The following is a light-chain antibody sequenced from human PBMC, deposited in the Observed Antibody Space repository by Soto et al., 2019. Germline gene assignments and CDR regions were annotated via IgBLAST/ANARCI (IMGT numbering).Light chain of an antibody. CDR1: QSISSW. V-gene: IGKV1-5*03. CDR3: QQDHDYKST. Sequence: DIQMTQSPSTRSASVGDRVTITWGASQSISSWLAWYQQKQGKAPKLLIYKASSLESGVPSRFSGSGSGTEFTLTISSLQTDDFATYYCQQDHDYKSTFGQGTKVDIK. J-gene: IGKJ2*01. CDR2: KAS.